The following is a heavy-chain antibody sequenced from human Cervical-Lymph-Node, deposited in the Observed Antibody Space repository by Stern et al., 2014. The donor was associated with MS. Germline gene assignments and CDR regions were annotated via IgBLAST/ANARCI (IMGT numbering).Heavy chain of an antibody. CDR3: ARVVPHYGVGFDY. J-gene: IGHJ4*02. D-gene: IGHD4-17*01. V-gene: IGHV3-13*01. Sequence: EVQLVESGGGLVQPGGSLRLSCAASGFTFSSYDMHWVRQATGKGLEWVSAIGTAGDTYYPGSVKGRFTISRENAKNSLYLQMNSLRAGDTAVYYCARVVPHYGVGFDYWGQGTLVTVSS. CDR2: IGTAGDT. CDR1: GFTFSSYD.